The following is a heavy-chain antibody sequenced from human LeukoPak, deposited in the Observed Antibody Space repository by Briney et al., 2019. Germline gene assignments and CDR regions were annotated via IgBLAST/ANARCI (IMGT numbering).Heavy chain of an antibody. CDR2: ISSSSSYI. J-gene: IGHJ4*02. Sequence: GGSLILSCAASGFTFSSYSMNWVRQAPGKGLEWVSSISSSSSYIYYADSVKGRFTISRDNAKNSLYLQMNSLRAEDTAVYYCARDHIGGYFDYWGQGTRLGVSS. CDR1: GFTFSSYS. CDR3: ARDHIGGYFDY. V-gene: IGHV3-21*01. D-gene: IGHD3-10*01.